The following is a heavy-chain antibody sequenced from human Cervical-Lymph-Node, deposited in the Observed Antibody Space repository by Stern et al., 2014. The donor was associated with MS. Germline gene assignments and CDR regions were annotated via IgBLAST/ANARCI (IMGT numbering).Heavy chain of an antibody. D-gene: IGHD3-22*01. CDR3: ARGESSRFYYYFDY. CDR1: GDSISSCDNY. Sequence: QVQLVESGPGLVKPSQTLSLTCNVSGDSISSCDNYWSWIRQSPGKGLEWIGYIYYIGRNFYNPFLKSRVTISVDTSTTQFFLSLSSVTAADTAVYYCARGESSRFYYYFDYWGQGNLVTVSS. V-gene: IGHV4-30-4*01. J-gene: IGHJ4*02. CDR2: IYYIGRN.